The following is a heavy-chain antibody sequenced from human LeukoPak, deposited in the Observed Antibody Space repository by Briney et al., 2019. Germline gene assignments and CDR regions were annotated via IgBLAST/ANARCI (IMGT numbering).Heavy chain of an antibody. CDR2: ISSSSSYI. V-gene: IGHV3-11*06. J-gene: IGHJ4*02. D-gene: IGHD5-12*01. Sequence: GGSLRLSCAASGFSFSDYYMTWIRQAPGKGLEWVSCISSSSSYIYYADSVKGRFSISRDNAKNSLYLQMNSLRAEDTAVYYCARVGYSGYDIDYWGQGTLVTVSS. CDR1: GFSFSDYY. CDR3: ARVGYSGYDIDY.